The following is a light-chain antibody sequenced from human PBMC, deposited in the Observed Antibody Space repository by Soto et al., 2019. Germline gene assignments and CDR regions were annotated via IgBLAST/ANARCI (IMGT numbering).Light chain of an antibody. Sequence: QSALTQPASVSGSPGQSITISCTGTSSDVGGYNYVSWYQQHPGKAPKLMIYEVSSRPSGVSNRFFGSKSGNTASLTISGLQTEDEADYFCSSYRTKNSVVFGGGTKLTVL. CDR1: SSDVGGYNY. CDR2: EVS. J-gene: IGLJ2*01. CDR3: SSYRTKNSVV. V-gene: IGLV2-14*01.